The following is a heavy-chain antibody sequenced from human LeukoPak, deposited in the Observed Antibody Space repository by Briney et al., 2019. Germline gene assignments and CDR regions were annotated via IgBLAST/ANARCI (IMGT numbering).Heavy chain of an antibody. D-gene: IGHD2-21*02. Sequence: SETLSLTCTVSGASISRYYWGWTRQPPGKGLEWIGYIYYSGTTNYNPSLKSRVSISVDTSNNQFSLNLTSVTAADTAVYYCARGFGYYCGADCYQPLDSWGQGTLVTVSS. V-gene: IGHV4-59*01. J-gene: IGHJ4*02. CDR1: GASISRYY. CDR2: IYYSGTT. CDR3: ARGFGYYCGADCYQPLDS.